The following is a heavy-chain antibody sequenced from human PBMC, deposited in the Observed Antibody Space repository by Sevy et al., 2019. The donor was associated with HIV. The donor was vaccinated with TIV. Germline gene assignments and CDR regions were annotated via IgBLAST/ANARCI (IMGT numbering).Heavy chain of an antibody. D-gene: IGHD6-19*01. Sequence: GGSLRLYCAASGFSFSNSGMHWVRQAPGKGLEWVAAIWFDGSVKYYKDSVKDRFTIFRDNSRNTQYLQINSLRAEDTAVYYCARESTSDWYLDSWGQGALVTVSS. CDR2: IWFDGSVK. J-gene: IGHJ4*02. V-gene: IGHV3-33*01. CDR3: ARESTSDWYLDS. CDR1: GFSFSNSG.